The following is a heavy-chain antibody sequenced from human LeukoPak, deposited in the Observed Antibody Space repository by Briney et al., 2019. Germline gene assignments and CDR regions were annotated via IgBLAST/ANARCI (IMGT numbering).Heavy chain of an antibody. D-gene: IGHD2-21*01. V-gene: IGHV4-59*12. CDR2: IYYSGST. CDR3: ARDGYSFGWFDP. Sequence: PSETLSLTCTVSGGSISSYYWSWIRQPPGKGLEWIGYIYYSGSTNYNPSLKSRVTISVDTSKNQFSLKLSSVTAADTAVYYCARDGYSFGWFDPWGQGTLVTVSS. CDR1: GGSISSYY. J-gene: IGHJ5*02.